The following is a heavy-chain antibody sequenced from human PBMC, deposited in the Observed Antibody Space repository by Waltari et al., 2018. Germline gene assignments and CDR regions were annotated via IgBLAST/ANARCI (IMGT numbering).Heavy chain of an antibody. CDR1: GYTCTGTY. Sequence: QVQLVQSGAEVKTPGASVKVSCQASGYTCTGTYLHLVLPAPGQGLEGMGRINPNRGGTNYAQKFQGRVTMTRDTSISTAYMELSRLRSDDTAVYYCARGGSSVGRYFDLWGRGTLVTVSS. CDR2: INPNRGGT. CDR3: ARGGSSVGRYFDL. J-gene: IGHJ2*01. D-gene: IGHD2-2*01. V-gene: IGHV1-2*06.